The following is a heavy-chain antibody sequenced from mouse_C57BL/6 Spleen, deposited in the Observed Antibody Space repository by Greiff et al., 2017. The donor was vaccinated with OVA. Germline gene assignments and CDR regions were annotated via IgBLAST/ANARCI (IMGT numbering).Heavy chain of an antibody. Sequence: VQLQQPGAELVKPGATVKLSCKASGYTFTSYWMHWVKQRPGQGLEWIGNINPSNGGTNYNEKFKSKATLTVDKSSKTAYMQLSSLTSEDSAVYYCARSGYSNHICYAMDYWGQGASVTVSS. J-gene: IGHJ4*01. CDR1: GYTFTSYW. CDR2: INPSNGGT. CDR3: ARSGYSNHICYAMDY. D-gene: IGHD2-5*01. V-gene: IGHV1-53*01.